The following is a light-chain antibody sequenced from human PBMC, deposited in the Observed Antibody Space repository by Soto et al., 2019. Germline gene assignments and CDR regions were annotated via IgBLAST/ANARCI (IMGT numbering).Light chain of an antibody. CDR2: AAS. J-gene: IGKJ1*01. Sequence: DIQMTQSPSSLSASEGDRVTITCRARQSISSSLNWYQQKPGKAPKLLIYAASSLQSGVPSRFSGSGSGTDFTLTISSLQPEDFATYYCQQSYSIPTFGQGTRVEIK. V-gene: IGKV1-39*01. CDR3: QQSYSIPT. CDR1: QSISSS.